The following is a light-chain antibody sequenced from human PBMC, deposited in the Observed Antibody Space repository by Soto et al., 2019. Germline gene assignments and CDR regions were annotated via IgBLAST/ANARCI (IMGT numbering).Light chain of an antibody. CDR3: QQYNSSPLT. V-gene: IGKV1-39*01. CDR1: QSISSY. Sequence: DIQMTQSPSSLSASVGDRVTITCRASQSISSYLTWYQQKPGKAPTLLIYAASSLQSGVPSRFSGSGSGTDFTLTISSLQPEDFATYYCQQYNSSPLTFGGGTKVDI. CDR2: AAS. J-gene: IGKJ4*01.